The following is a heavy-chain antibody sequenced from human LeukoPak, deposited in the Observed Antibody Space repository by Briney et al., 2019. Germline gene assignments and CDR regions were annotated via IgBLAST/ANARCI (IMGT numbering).Heavy chain of an antibody. CDR1: GYTFTTYY. D-gene: IGHD3-22*01. J-gene: IGHJ4*02. CDR2: INPNSGYT. CDR3: ARGPDTSGYYPFDY. V-gene: IGHV1-2*02. Sequence: ASVKVSCKTSGYTFTTYYMHWVRQAPGQGLEWMGWINPNSGYTNYAQKFQGGLTLTRDTSISTAYMELSRLRSDDTAVYYCARGPDTSGYYPFDYWGQGTLVTVSS.